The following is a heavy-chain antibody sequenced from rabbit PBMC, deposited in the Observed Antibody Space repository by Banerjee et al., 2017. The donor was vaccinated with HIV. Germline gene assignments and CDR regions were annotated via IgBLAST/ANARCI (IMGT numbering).Heavy chain of an antibody. D-gene: IGHD4-1*01. CDR1: GFSFSNKYV. CDR3: ARDAGSGWGVYFNL. Sequence: QQQLEESGGGLVKPEGSLTLSCTASGFSFSNKYVMCWVRQAPGKGLEWIACINTSTGNTVYASWAKGRFTISKTSSTTVTLQMTSLTAADTATYFCARDAGSGWGVYFNLWGQGTLVTVS. V-gene: IGHV1S45*01. J-gene: IGHJ4*01. CDR2: INTSTGNT.